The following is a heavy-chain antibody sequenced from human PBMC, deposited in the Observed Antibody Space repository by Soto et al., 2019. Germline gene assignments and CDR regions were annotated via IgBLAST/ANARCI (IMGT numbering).Heavy chain of an antibody. CDR3: ARDAGYSYGPFDY. J-gene: IGHJ4*02. CDR1: GFTFSSYS. D-gene: IGHD5-18*01. V-gene: IGHV3-48*02. Sequence: EVQLVESGGGLVQPGGSLRFSCAASGFTFSSYSMNLVRQAPGKGLERVSYISSSSSTIYYSDSVKGRFTISRDNAKKSLYLQMNSLRDEDTAVYYCARDAGYSYGPFDYWGQGTLVTVSS. CDR2: ISSSSSTI.